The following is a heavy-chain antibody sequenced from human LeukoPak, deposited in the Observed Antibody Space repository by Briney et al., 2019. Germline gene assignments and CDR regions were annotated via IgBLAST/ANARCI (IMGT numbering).Heavy chain of an antibody. V-gene: IGHV3-74*01. J-gene: IGHJ4*02. Sequence: GGSLRLSCAASGFTFNSYYMNWVRQAPGKGLVWVSRINRDGSDTIYVDSVKGRFTISRDNAKNTLFLQMNSLRAEDTAVYYCAREDFGVDYWGQGTLVTVSS. CDR2: INRDGSDT. CDR1: GFTFNSYY. CDR3: AREDFGVDY. D-gene: IGHD3-10*01.